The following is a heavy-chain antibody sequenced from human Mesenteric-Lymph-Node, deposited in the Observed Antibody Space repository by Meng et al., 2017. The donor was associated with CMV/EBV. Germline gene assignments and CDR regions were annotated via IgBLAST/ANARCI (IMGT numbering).Heavy chain of an antibody. Sequence: GGSLRLSCAASGFTFYSYAIHWVRQAPGKGLEWVALISYDGNYKYYPDSVKGRFTISRDNSKNTLYLQMGSLRAEDTAVYYCARDLGYGSGSPPRYYYYGMDVWGQGTTVTVSS. CDR3: ARDLGYGSGSPPRYYYYGMDV. CDR1: GFTFYSYA. V-gene: IGHV3-30*04. D-gene: IGHD3-10*01. CDR2: ISYDGNYK. J-gene: IGHJ6*02.